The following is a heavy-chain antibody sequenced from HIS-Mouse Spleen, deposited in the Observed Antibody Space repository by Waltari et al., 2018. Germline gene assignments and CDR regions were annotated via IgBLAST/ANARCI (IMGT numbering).Heavy chain of an antibody. CDR3: ARGPRKYCSGGSCYFDY. CDR2: INHSGRT. V-gene: IGHV4-34*01. J-gene: IGHJ4*02. D-gene: IGHD2-15*01. Sequence: QVQLQQWGAGLLKPSETLSLTCAFYGGSFSGYYWRWFRPPPRKGLDWIWEINHSGRTNYNPSLKSRVTISVDTSKNQFSLKLSSVTAADTAVYYCARGPRKYCSGGSCYFDYWGQGTLVTVSS. CDR1: GGSFSGYY.